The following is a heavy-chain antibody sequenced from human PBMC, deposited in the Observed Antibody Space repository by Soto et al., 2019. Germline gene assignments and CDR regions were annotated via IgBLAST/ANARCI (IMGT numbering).Heavy chain of an antibody. Sequence: GGSLRLSCAASGLTFSSYSMNWVRQAPGKGLEWVSSISSNSTFIFYAYSVKGRFTISRDNAEDSLFLQMTSLRAEDTAVYYCAKVSLRFFDWFDHIDNWGQGTLVTVSS. V-gene: IGHV3-21*06. CDR2: ISSNSTFI. D-gene: IGHD3-9*01. CDR1: GLTFSSYS. J-gene: IGHJ4*02. CDR3: AKVSLRFFDWFDHIDN.